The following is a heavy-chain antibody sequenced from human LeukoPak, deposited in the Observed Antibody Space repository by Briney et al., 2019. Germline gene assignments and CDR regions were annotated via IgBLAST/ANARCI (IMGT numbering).Heavy chain of an antibody. CDR1: GFTVSDNY. J-gene: IGHJ5*02. D-gene: IGHD5-18*01. CDR3: ARLTYTAIKP. CDR2: IYSGGST. V-gene: IGHV3-53*01. Sequence: GGSLRLSCAAPGFTVSDNYMNWVRQAPGKGLEWVSIIYSGGSTYYADSVKGRFTISRDNSKNTLFLQMNSLRAEDTAVYYCARLTYTAIKPWGQGTLVTVSS.